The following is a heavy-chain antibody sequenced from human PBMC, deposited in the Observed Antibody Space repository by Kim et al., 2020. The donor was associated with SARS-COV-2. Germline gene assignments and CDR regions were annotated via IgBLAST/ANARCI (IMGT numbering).Heavy chain of an antibody. CDR2: IYYSGST. J-gene: IGHJ4*02. CDR1: GGSISSSSYY. D-gene: IGHD5-12*01. Sequence: SETLSLTCTVSGGSISSSSYYWGWIRQPPGKGLEWIGSIYYSGSTYYNPSLKSRVTISVDTSKNQFSLTLSSVTAADTAVYYCASSLGKWPKEQPIDYWGQGTLVTVSS. V-gene: IGHV4-39*01. CDR3: ASSLGKWPKEQPIDY.